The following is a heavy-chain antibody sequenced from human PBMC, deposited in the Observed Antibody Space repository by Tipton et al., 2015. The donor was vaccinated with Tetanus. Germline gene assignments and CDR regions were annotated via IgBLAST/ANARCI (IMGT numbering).Heavy chain of an antibody. V-gene: IGHV3-7*01. CDR2: IKQDGSEK. J-gene: IGHJ4*02. CDR3: AGPYGDYGY. D-gene: IGHD4-17*01. CDR1: GFTFSSHW. Sequence: SLRLSCAASGFTFSSHWMSWVRQAPGKGLEWVANIKQDGSEKYYVDSVKGRFTISRDNAKNSLYLQMNSLRAEDTAVYYCAGPYGDYGYWGQGTLVTVSS.